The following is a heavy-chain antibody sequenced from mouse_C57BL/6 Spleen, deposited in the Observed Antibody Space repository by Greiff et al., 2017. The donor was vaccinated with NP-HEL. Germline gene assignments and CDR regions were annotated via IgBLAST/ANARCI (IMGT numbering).Heavy chain of an antibody. V-gene: IGHV1-72*01. CDR1: GYTFTSYW. CDR3: ARYWDVWYFDV. D-gene: IGHD4-1*01. Sequence: QVQLQQPGAELVKPGASVKLSCKASGYTFTSYWMHWVKQRPGRGLEWIGRIDPNSGGTKYNEKFKSKATLTVDKPSSTAYMQLSSLTSDDSAVYYCARYWDVWYFDVWGTGTTVTVSS. CDR2: IDPNSGGT. J-gene: IGHJ1*03.